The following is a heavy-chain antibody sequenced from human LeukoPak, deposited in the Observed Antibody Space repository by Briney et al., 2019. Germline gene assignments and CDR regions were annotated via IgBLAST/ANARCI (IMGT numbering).Heavy chain of an antibody. CDR1: GFTFSSYG. D-gene: IGHD5-24*01. CDR2: IWYDGSNK. J-gene: IGHJ4*02. V-gene: IGHV3-33*06. CDR3: AKDMGDGYNYDY. Sequence: GGSLRLSCAASGFTFSSYGMHWVRQAPGKGLEWVAVIWYDGSNKYYADSVKGRFTISRDNSKNTLYLQMNSLRAEDTAVYYCAKDMGDGYNYDYWGQGTLVPVSS.